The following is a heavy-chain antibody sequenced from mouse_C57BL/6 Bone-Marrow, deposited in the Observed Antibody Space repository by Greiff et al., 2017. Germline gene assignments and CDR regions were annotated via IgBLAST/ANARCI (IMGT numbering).Heavy chain of an antibody. CDR3: ARGGISYSWFAY. Sequence: VQLQQSDAELVKPGASVKISCKVSGYTFTDHTITWMKQRPEQGLEWIGYIYPRGGSPKYNEKFKGKATLTADKSAGTAYMQLNRLTSEDSAVYFCARGGISYSWFAYWGQGTLVTVSA. CDR2: IYPRGGSP. J-gene: IGHJ3*01. CDR1: GYTFTDHT. D-gene: IGHD2-12*01. V-gene: IGHV1-78*01.